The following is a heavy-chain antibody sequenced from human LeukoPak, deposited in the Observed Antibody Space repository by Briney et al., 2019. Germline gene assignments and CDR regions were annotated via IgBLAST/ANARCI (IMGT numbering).Heavy chain of an antibody. CDR1: GFTFGDYA. D-gene: IGHD3-16*02. Sequence: PGGSLRLSCTASGFTFGDYAMSWVGQAPGKGLEWVGFIRSKAYGGTTEYAASVKGRFTISRDDSKSIAYLQMNSLKTEDTAVYYCTRVYDYVWGNYRPRREYYFDYWGQGTLVTVSS. CDR2: IRSKAYGGTT. V-gene: IGHV3-49*04. J-gene: IGHJ4*02. CDR3: TRVYDYVWGNYRPRREYYFDY.